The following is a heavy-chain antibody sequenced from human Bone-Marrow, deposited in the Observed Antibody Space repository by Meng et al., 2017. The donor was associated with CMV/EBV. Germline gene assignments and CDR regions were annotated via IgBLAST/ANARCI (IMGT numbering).Heavy chain of an antibody. CDR3: ARGQNTILGPVIMPDY. CDR1: GGSINNYF. Sequence: GSLRPSCIVSGGSINNYFWTWIRQPPGRGLEWIGYIYYSGTANYNPSLKSRVTMSVDTSRNQFSLKVNSVTAADTAVYYCARGQNTILGPVIMPDYWGQGTLVTVSS. D-gene: IGHD3-3*01. V-gene: IGHV4-59*01. J-gene: IGHJ4*02. CDR2: IYYSGTA.